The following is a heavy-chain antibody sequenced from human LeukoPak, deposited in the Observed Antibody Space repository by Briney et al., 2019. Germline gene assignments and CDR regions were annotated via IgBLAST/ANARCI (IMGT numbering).Heavy chain of an antibody. J-gene: IGHJ4*02. Sequence: PSETLSLTCTVSGGSISSYYWSWIRQPPGKGLEWTGYIYYSGSTYYNPALKSRVTISLDTSKNQFSLKLRSVTAADTAVYYCTRANYYDSTGYLPVVYPSDYWGQGTLVTVSS. V-gene: IGHV4-59*12. CDR1: GGSISSYY. CDR2: IYYSGST. CDR3: TRANYYDSTGYLPVVYPSDY. D-gene: IGHD3-22*01.